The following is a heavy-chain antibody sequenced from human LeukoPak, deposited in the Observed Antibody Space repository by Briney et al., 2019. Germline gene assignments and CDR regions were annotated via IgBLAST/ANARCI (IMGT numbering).Heavy chain of an antibody. D-gene: IGHD1-26*01. V-gene: IGHV3-64*01. CDR1: GFTFSTYA. CDR2: IGSNGGST. Sequence: GGSLRLSCAASGFTFSTYAMHWVRQAPGKGLEYVSAIGSNGGSTYYANSVQGRFTISRDNSKDTLYLQMGSLRAEDMAVYYCARSCSIVGATGYFDYWGQGTLVTVSS. CDR3: ARSCSIVGATGYFDY. J-gene: IGHJ4*02.